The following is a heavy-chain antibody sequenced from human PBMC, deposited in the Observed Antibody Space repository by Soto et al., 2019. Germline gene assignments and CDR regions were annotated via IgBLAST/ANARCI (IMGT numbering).Heavy chain of an antibody. D-gene: IGHD1-26*01. V-gene: IGHV3-21*01. Sequence: EVQLVESGGGLVKPGGSLRLSCAASGFTFSSYSMNWVRQAPGKGLEGVSSISSSSSYIYYADSVKGRFTISRDNAKNSLYLQMNSLRAEDTAVYYCARIVGAMNLVDYWGQGTLVTVSS. CDR1: GFTFSSYS. CDR2: ISSSSSYI. J-gene: IGHJ4*02. CDR3: ARIVGAMNLVDY.